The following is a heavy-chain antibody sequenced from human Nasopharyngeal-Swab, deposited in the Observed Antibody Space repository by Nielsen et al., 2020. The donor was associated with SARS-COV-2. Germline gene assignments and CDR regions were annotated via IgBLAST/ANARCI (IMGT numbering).Heavy chain of an antibody. D-gene: IGHD2-2*01. Sequence: SETLSLTCTVSGGSISSGSYYWSWIRQPPGKGLEWSGEINHSGSTNYNPSLKSRVTISVGTSKNQFSLKLSSVTAADTAVYYCATGIVVVPAAYTRYFDYWGQGTLVTVSS. CDR2: INHSGST. V-gene: IGHV4-39*07. CDR1: GGSISSGSYY. J-gene: IGHJ4*02. CDR3: ATGIVVVPAAYTRYFDY.